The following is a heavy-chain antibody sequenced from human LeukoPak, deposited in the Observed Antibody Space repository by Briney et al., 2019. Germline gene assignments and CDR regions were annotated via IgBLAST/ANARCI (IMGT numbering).Heavy chain of an antibody. CDR3: AREKRVGGSRGGFDP. V-gene: IGHV1-2*02. CDR1: GYTFTGYY. J-gene: IGHJ5*02. D-gene: IGHD3-10*01. CDR2: INPNSGGT. Sequence: GASVKVSCKASGYTFTGYYMHWVRQAPGQGLEWMGWINPNSGGTNFAQKFQGRVTMTRDTSISTAYMELSRLRSDDTAVYYWAREKRVGGSRGGFDPWGQGTLVTVSS.